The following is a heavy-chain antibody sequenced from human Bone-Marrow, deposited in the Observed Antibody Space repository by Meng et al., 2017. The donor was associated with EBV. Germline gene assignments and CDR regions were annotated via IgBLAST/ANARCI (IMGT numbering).Heavy chain of an antibody. CDR2: INVGNGDT. V-gene: IGHV1-3*01. CDR1: GYPFTSYA. Sequence: QVHLLQSGTGVKKPGASVKVSCESSGYPFTSYAMHWVRQAPGQRLEWMGWINVGNGDTKYSQKFHGRVTITRDTSATTAYMELSSLTSEDTAVYYCARDSTGDSRRFDPWGQGTLVTVSS. J-gene: IGHJ5*02. D-gene: IGHD3-22*01. CDR3: ARDSTGDSRRFDP.